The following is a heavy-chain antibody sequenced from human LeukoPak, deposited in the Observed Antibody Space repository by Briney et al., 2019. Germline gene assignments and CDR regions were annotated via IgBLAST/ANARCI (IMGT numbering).Heavy chain of an antibody. CDR1: GYTFTSYD. V-gene: IGHV1-8*03. CDR3: ARGARTYVPRKELYYYYYYMDV. Sequence: RRASVKVSCKASGYTFTSYDINWVRQATGQGLEWMGWMNPNSGNTGYAQKFQGRVTITRNTSISTAYMELSSLRSEDTAVYYCARGARTYVPRKELYYYYYYMDVWGKGTTVTISS. J-gene: IGHJ6*03. D-gene: IGHD3-10*02. CDR2: MNPNSGNT.